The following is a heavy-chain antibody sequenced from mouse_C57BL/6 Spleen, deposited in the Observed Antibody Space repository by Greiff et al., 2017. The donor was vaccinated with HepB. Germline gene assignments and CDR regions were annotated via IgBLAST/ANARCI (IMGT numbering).Heavy chain of an antibody. CDR2: IDPEDGET. J-gene: IGHJ2*01. V-gene: IGHV14-2*01. Sequence: EVKLEESGAELVKPGASVKLSCTASGFNIKDYYMHWVKQRTEQGLEWIGRIDPEDGETKYAPKFQGKATITADTSSNTAYLQISSLTSEDTAVYYCARGFITTVVDYWGQGTTLTVSS. CDR1: GFNIKDYY. D-gene: IGHD1-1*01. CDR3: ARGFITTVVDY.